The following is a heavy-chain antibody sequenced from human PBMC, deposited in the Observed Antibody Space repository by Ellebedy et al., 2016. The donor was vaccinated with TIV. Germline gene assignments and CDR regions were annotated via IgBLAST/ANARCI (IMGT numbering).Heavy chain of an antibody. D-gene: IGHD2-2*03. CDR1: GGSFSGYY. V-gene: IGHV4-34*01. CDR2: INHSGST. Sequence: SETLSLXXAVYGGSFSGYYWSWIRQPPGKGLEWIGEINHSGSTNYNPSLKSRVTISVDTSKNQFSLKLSSVTAADTAVYYCARAIGYCSSTSCYYYFDYWGQGTLVTVSS. CDR3: ARAIGYCSSTSCYYYFDY. J-gene: IGHJ4*02.